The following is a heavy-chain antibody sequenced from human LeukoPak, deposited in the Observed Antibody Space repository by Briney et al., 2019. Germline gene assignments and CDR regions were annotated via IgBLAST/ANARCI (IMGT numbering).Heavy chain of an antibody. J-gene: IGHJ4*02. V-gene: IGHV3-48*03. D-gene: IGHD3-16*02. CDR3: ARGGYDYVWGSYRLYYFDY. CDR2: ISSSGSTI. CDR1: GFTFSSYE. Sequence: PGGSLRLSCAASGFTFSSYEMNWVRQAQGRGLGGVSYISSSGSTIYYADSVKGRFTISRDNAKNSLYLQMNSLRAEDTAVYYCARGGYDYVWGSYRLYYFDYWGQGTLSPSPQ.